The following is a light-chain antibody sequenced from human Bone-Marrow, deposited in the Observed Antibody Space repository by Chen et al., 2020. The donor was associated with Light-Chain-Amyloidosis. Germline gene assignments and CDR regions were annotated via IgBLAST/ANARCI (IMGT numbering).Light chain of an antibody. Sequence: DIQMTQSPSSLSASVGDRVTITCQASQDISNYLNWYQQKPGKAPKLLIYDASNLETGVPSRYSGSGSGTDFPFTISSLQPEDVATYYCQQYDNLLPFGGGTKVEIK. V-gene: IGKV1-33*01. CDR3: QQYDNLLP. CDR2: DAS. CDR1: QDISNY. J-gene: IGKJ4*02.